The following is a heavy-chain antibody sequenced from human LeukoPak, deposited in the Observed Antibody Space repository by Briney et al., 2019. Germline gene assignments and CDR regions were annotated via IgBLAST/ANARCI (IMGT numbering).Heavy chain of an antibody. Sequence: SVKVSFKASGGTLSRYAISAVRQAPAQGLEWMGGIIPIFGTANNAQKFQGRVRITADEPTHTAYMELSSMRSEDTAGYDCALQAMMDWLPLCYYYRDLWGKGTTVTASS. CDR1: GGTLSRYA. J-gene: IGHJ6*03. CDR2: IIPIFGTA. D-gene: IGHD3-3*01. CDR3: ALQAMMDWLPLCYYYRDL. V-gene: IGHV1-69*01.